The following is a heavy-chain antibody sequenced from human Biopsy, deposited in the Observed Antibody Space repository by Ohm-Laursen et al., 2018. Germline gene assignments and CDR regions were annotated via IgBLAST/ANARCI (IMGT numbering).Heavy chain of an antibody. CDR1: GDSINSSY. Sequence: GTLSLTCTVSGDSINSSYWSWIRQAPGKGLEWIGYIYYSGSTNYNPSLKSRVTISVDTSKNQFSLRLNSVTAADTAVYYRARATNSTGWPYYYFYGMDVWGQGTTVTVSS. D-gene: IGHD2/OR15-2a*01. CDR3: ARATNSTGWPYYYFYGMDV. CDR2: IYYSGST. J-gene: IGHJ6*02. V-gene: IGHV4-59*01.